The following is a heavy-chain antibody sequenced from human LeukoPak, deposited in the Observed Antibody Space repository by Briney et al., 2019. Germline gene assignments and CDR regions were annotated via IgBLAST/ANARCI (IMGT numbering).Heavy chain of an antibody. CDR2: VKRKADNYET. CDR1: GFSFSGSA. V-gene: IGHV3-73*01. D-gene: IGHD2-21*02. CDR3: TRRVTYFGMDV. Sequence: GGSLRLSCAASGFSFSGSAIHWVRQASGRGLEWVGRVKRKADNYETAYAASVNGRFTISRDDSKSTAYLQMTSLKPEDTAVYFCTRRVTYFGMDVWGQGTTVTVSS. J-gene: IGHJ6*02.